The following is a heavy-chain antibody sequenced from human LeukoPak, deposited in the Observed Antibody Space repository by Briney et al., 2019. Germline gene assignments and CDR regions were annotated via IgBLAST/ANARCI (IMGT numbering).Heavy chain of an antibody. V-gene: IGHV3-30*03. CDR2: ISYDGSNK. CDR1: GFTFSSYG. J-gene: IGHJ4*02. CDR3: ARDGGYCSGGSCYSTH. D-gene: IGHD2-15*01. Sequence: GRSLRLSCAASGFTFSSYGMHWVRQAPGKGLEWVAVISYDGSNKYYADSVRGRFTISRDNAKDSLYLQMNCLRAEDTAVYYCARDGGYCSGGSCYSTHWGQGTLVTVSS.